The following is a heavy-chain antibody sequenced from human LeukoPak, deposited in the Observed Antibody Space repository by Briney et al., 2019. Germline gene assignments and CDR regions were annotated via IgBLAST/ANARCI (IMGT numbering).Heavy chain of an antibody. J-gene: IGHJ6*03. V-gene: IGHV4-59*01. Sequence: SETLSLTCTVSGGSISSYYWSWIRQPAGKGLEWIGYIYYSGSTNYNPSLKSRVTISVDTSKNQFSLKLSSVTAADTAVYYCARGEQLWLPYYYYYMDVWGKGTTVTVSS. CDR3: ARGEQLWLPYYYYYMDV. CDR2: IYYSGST. CDR1: GGSISSYY. D-gene: IGHD5-18*01.